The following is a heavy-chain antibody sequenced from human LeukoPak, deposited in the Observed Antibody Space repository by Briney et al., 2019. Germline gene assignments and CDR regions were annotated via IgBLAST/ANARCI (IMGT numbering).Heavy chain of an antibody. CDR1: GFTFNTYS. CDR3: ATLYCSGGSCYHFDY. D-gene: IGHD2-15*01. V-gene: IGHV3-21*01. Sequence: GGSLRLSCAASGFTFNTYSFNWVRQAPGKGLEWVSSITSSSSYIYYADSVKGRFTISRDNAKNTLYLQMNSLRAEDTAVYYCATLYCSGGSCYHFDYWGQGTLVTVSS. J-gene: IGHJ4*02. CDR2: ITSSSSYI.